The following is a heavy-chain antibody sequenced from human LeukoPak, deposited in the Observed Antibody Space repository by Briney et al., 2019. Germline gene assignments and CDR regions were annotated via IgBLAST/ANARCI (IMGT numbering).Heavy chain of an antibody. V-gene: IGHV4-39*07. Sequence: SETLSLTCTVSGGSVSSGSYYWSWIRQPPGKGLEWIGKINHSGSTNYNPSLKSRVTLSVDTSKNQFSLKLSSVTAADTAVYYCARLYSTSGYNWFDPWGQGTLVTVSS. CDR2: INHSGST. J-gene: IGHJ5*02. CDR1: GGSVSSGSYY. D-gene: IGHD6-6*01. CDR3: ARLYSTSGYNWFDP.